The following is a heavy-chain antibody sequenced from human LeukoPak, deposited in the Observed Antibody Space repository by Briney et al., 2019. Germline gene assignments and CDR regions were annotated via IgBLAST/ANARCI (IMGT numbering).Heavy chain of an antibody. V-gene: IGHV3-73*01. CDR3: VRLGSTSPGNWYKLFDQ. Sequence: HTGGSLKLSCAASGFTFSGSAMHWVRQASGRGLEWVGRIRSGANNYATTYGASVKGRFTISRDDSKNTAYLQMNSLKTEDTAVYYCVRLGSTSPGNWYKLFDQWGQGTLVTVSS. CDR1: GFTFSGSA. CDR2: IRSGANNYAT. D-gene: IGHD2-2*01. J-gene: IGHJ4*02.